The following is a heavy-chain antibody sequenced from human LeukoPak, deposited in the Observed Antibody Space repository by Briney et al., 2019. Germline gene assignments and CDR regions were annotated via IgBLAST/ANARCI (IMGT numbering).Heavy chain of an antibody. CDR1: GGSFSGYY. Sequence: SETLSLTCAVYGGSFSGYYWSWIRQPPGKGLERIGTIYHSGSTYYNPSLKSRVTISVDTSKNQFSLKLSSVTAADTAVYYCAREGASNYYFDYWGQGTLVTVSS. CDR3: AREGASNYYFDY. J-gene: IGHJ4*02. CDR2: IYHSGST. D-gene: IGHD1-1*01. V-gene: IGHV4-34*01.